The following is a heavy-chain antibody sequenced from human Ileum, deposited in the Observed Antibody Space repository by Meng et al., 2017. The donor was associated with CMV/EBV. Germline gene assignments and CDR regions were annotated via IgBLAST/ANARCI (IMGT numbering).Heavy chain of an antibody. CDR2: INPNSGGT. J-gene: IGHJ3*01. Sequence: ASVKVSCKASGYTFTDHYIQWVRQAPGQGLEWMGWINPNSGGTTYEPNFHGRVTLTRDTSNSTVYMEVTRLTSDDTAMYYCARADSDSSGYYGPDFWGQGTMVTVSS. CDR3: ARADSDSSGYYGPDF. D-gene: IGHD3-22*01. V-gene: IGHV1-2*02. CDR1: GYTFTDHY.